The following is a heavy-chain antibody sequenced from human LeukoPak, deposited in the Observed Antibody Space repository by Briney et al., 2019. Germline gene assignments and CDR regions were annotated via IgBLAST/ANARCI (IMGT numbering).Heavy chain of an antibody. D-gene: IGHD3-10*01. CDR2: INAGNGNT. CDR1: GYTFTSYA. Sequence: ASVKVSCKASGYTFTSYAMHWVRQAPGQRIEWMGWINAGNGNTKYSQKFQGRVTITRDTSASTAYMELSSLRSEDTAVYYCARCITMVRGALCFDYWGQGTLVTVSS. CDR3: ARCITMVRGALCFDY. V-gene: IGHV1-3*01. J-gene: IGHJ4*02.